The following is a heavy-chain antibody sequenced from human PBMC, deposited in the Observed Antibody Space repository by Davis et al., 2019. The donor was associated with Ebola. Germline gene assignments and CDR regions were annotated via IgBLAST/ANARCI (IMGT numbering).Heavy chain of an antibody. Sequence: SETLSLTCTVSGGSISSHYYYWSWIRQPPGKGLEWIGYIYYSGSPDYNPSLKSRVTISVDKSKNQFSLKLGSVTAADTAVYYCARDGGWLRGGWFDPWGQGTLVTVSS. CDR3: ARDGGWLRGGWFDP. J-gene: IGHJ5*02. CDR1: GGSISSHYYY. D-gene: IGHD5-12*01. CDR2: IYYSGSP. V-gene: IGHV4-30-4*01.